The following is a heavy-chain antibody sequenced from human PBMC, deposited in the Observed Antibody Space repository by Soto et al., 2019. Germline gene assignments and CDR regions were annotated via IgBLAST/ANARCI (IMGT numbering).Heavy chain of an antibody. Sequence: QVQLVESGGGVVQPGRSLRLSCAASGFTFRNYAMHWVRQAPGKGLECVAVISYDGGNKFYRDYVKGRFTISRDNSKNTLYLQINSLRYEDTAVYYGARGDREDIAVVIGVRPGEYGVDVWGQGTTVTVSS. D-gene: IGHD2-15*01. CDR2: ISYDGGNK. J-gene: IGHJ6*02. CDR1: GFTFRNYA. CDR3: ARGDREDIAVVIGVRPGEYGVDV. V-gene: IGHV3-30-3*01.